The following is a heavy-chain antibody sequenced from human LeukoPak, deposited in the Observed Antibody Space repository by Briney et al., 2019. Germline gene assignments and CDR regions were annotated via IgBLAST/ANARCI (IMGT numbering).Heavy chain of an antibody. V-gene: IGHV1-46*01. CDR2: INPSGGST. CDR3: ASIGATPVFDY. D-gene: IGHD1-26*01. CDR1: GYTFTSYY. J-gene: IGHJ4*02. Sequence: ASVTVSCTASGYTFTSYYMHWVRQAPGQGLEWMGIINPSGGSTSYAQKFQGRVTMTRDMSTSTVYMELSRLRSDDAAVYYCASIGATPVFDYWGQGTLVTVSS.